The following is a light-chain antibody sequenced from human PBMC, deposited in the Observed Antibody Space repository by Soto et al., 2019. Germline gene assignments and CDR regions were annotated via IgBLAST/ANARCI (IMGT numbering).Light chain of an antibody. Sequence: IVITHSPSTLSASPVETASLSFMASQSAGNFLAWYQQKPGQAPRLLIYYISTRATGIPARFSGSGSGTEFTLTINSLQSEDSAVYYCQQHNQWPINFGQGTRLEIK. J-gene: IGKJ5*01. CDR1: QSAGNF. CDR2: YIS. V-gene: IGKV3D-15*01. CDR3: QQHNQWPIN.